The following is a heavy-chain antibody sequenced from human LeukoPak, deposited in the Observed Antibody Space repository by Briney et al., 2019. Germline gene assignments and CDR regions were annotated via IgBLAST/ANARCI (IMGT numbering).Heavy chain of an antibody. CDR1: GFTFSSYW. V-gene: IGHV3-7*01. Sequence: GGSLRLSCAASGFTFSSYWMSWVRQAPGKGLEWVANIKQDGSEKYYVDSVKGRFTISRDNAKNSLYLQMNSLRAEDTAVYYCATGYSYGPDAFDIWGQGTMVTVSS. J-gene: IGHJ3*02. CDR2: IKQDGSEK. D-gene: IGHD5-18*01. CDR3: ATGYSYGPDAFDI.